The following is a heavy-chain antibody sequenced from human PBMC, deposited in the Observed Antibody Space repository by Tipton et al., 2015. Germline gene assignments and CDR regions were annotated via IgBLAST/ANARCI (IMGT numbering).Heavy chain of an antibody. CDR3: ARGYGSGSYYNGNWFDL. V-gene: IGHV5-51*01. Sequence: QSGAEVKKPGESLKISCKGSGYSFSSYWIGWVRQMPGKGLEWIGIIYPGDSDTRYSPSFQGQVTISADKSTSTAYLQWSSLKASDTAMYYCARGYGSGSYYNGNWFDLWGQGTLVTVSS. CDR2: IYPGDSDT. J-gene: IGHJ5*02. D-gene: IGHD3-10*01. CDR1: GYSFSSYW.